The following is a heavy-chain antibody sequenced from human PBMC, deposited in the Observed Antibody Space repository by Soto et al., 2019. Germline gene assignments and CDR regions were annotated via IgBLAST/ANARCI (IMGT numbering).Heavy chain of an antibody. D-gene: IGHD6-13*01. CDR2: INSDGSST. J-gene: IGHJ4*02. CDR1: GFTFSSYW. V-gene: IGHV3-74*01. CDR3: AREYSSSRYFDY. Sequence: EVQLVKSGGGLVQPGGSLRLSCAASGFTFSSYWMHWVRQAPGKGLVWVSRINSDGSSTSYADSVKGRFTISRDNAKNTLYLQMNSLRVEDTAVYYCAREYSSSRYFDYWGQGTLVTVSS.